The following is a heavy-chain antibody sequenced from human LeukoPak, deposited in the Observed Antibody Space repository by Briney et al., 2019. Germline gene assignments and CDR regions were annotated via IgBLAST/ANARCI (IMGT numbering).Heavy chain of an antibody. Sequence: PGGSLRLSCAASGFTFSSYDMHWVRQATGKGLEWVSAIGTAGDTYYPGSVKGRFTISRENAKNSLYLQMNSLRAGDTAVYYCARANLSGSYQNPFFDYWGQGTLVTVSS. CDR3: ARANLSGSYQNPFFDY. CDR2: IGTAGDT. D-gene: IGHD1-26*01. J-gene: IGHJ4*02. CDR1: GFTFSSYD. V-gene: IGHV3-13*01.